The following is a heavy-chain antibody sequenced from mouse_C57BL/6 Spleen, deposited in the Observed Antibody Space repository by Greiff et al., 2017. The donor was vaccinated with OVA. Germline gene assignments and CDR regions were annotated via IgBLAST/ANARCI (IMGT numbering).Heavy chain of an antibody. D-gene: IGHD1-1*01. J-gene: IGHJ3*01. CDR1: GFTFSSYT. CDR2: ISGGGGNT. CDR3: ARHEDYYETY. Sequence: EVQVVESGGGLVKPGGSLKLSCAASGFTFSSYTMSWVRQTPEKRLEWVATISGGGGNTYYPDSVKGRFTISRDNAKNTLYLQMSSLRSEDTALYYCARHEDYYETYWGQGTLVTVSA. V-gene: IGHV5-9*01.